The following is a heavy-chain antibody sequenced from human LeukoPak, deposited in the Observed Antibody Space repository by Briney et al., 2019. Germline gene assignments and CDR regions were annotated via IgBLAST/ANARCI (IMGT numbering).Heavy chain of an antibody. CDR3: ARGAWGYNYGYHNY. V-gene: IGHV1-69*05. D-gene: IGHD5-18*01. Sequence: SVKLSCKVSGGTFSYAISWVRQAPGQGLEWMGGNIPIFGTTDYAQNFQGRVTFTTDESTSTAYMELSSLRSEDTAVYYCARGAWGYNYGYHNYWGQGTLVTVSS. CDR1: GGTFSYA. J-gene: IGHJ4*02. CDR2: NIPIFGTT.